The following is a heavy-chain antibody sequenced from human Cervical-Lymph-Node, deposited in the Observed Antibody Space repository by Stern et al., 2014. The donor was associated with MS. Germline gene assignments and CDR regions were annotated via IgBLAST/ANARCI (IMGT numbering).Heavy chain of an antibody. CDR1: GFTFDDYA. Sequence: EVQLVESGGGLVQPGRSLRLSCAASGFTFDDYAMHWVRQAPGKGLEWVSGISWNSGSIGYADSVKGRFTISRDNAKNSLYLQMNSLRAEDTALYYCAKDLNVESVTTYAGTTFDYWGQGTLVTVSS. D-gene: IGHD4-17*01. J-gene: IGHJ4*02. V-gene: IGHV3-9*01. CDR3: AKDLNVESVTTYAGTTFDY. CDR2: ISWNSGSI.